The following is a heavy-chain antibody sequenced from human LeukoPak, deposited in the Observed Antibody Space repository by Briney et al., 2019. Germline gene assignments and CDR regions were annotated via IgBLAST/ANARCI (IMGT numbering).Heavy chain of an antibody. CDR3: ARDFSKSREYFGELDY. V-gene: IGHV3-33*01. D-gene: IGHD3-10*01. Sequence: TGGSLRLSCAASGFTFSSYGMHWVRQAPGKGLECVAVIWYDGSNKYYANSVKGRFTISRDNSKNTLYLQMNSLRAEDTAVYYCARDFSKSREYFGELDYWGQGTLVTVSS. CDR1: GFTFSSYG. CDR2: IWYDGSNK. J-gene: IGHJ4*02.